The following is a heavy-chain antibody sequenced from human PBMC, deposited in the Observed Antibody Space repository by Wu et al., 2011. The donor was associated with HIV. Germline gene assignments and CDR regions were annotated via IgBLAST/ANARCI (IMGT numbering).Heavy chain of an antibody. CDR3: ARDYYYDTSGDDYQGSRFDI. D-gene: IGHD3-22*01. V-gene: IGHV1-69*05. CDR1: GGTFSSNA. CDR2: FIGVFGTG. Sequence: QVQLVQSGAEVKKPGSSVKVSCKASGGTFSSNAISWMRQAPGQGLEWMGGFIGVFGTGIYAQKFQGRVTITTDESRSTSYMDLSGLRSEDTAIYYCARDYYYDTSGDDYQGSRFDIWGRRDNGHRLF. J-gene: IGHJ3*02.